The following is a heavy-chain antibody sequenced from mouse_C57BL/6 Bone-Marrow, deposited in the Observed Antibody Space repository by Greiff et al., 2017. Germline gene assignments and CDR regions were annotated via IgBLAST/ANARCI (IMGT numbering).Heavy chain of an antibody. CDR1: GYTFTSYW. J-gene: IGHJ2*01. CDR2: IYPGRGST. Sequence: QVQLQQPGAELVKPGASVRMSCKASGYTFTSYWITWVKQRPGQGLEWIGDIYPGRGSTNYNEKFKSKATLTVDKSSSTAYMQLSSLTSEDSAVYYCARDRTAVVAGVYFDYWGQGTTLTVAS. V-gene: IGHV1-55*01. D-gene: IGHD1-1*01. CDR3: ARDRTAVVAGVYFDY.